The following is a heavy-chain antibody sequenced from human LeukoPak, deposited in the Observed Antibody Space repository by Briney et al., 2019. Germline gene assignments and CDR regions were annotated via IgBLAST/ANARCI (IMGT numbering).Heavy chain of an antibody. V-gene: IGHV1-8*01. CDR3: ARADYYDSSGYFDY. J-gene: IGHJ4*02. CDR2: MNPNSGNT. CDR1: GYTFTSYD. Sequence: ASVNVSCKASGYTFTSYDINWVRQATGQGLEWMGWMNPNSGNTGYVQKFQGRVTMTRNTSISTAYMELSSLTSEDTAVYYCARADYYDSSGYFDYWGQGTLVTVSS. D-gene: IGHD3-22*01.